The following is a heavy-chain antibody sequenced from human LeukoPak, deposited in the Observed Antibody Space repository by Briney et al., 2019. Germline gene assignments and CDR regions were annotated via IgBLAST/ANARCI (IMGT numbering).Heavy chain of an antibody. CDR1: GYMLTDFY. Sequence: ASVKVSCKPSGYMLTDFYVHWVRQAPGQGLQWMGWMNPSTGATNYVQKFQGRVTMTRDTSISTAYMELTSLTSDDTAVYYCASGRWLPLPGSWGQGTMVTVSS. CDR3: ASGRWLPLPGS. D-gene: IGHD5-24*01. CDR2: MNPSTGAT. J-gene: IGHJ3*01. V-gene: IGHV1-2*02.